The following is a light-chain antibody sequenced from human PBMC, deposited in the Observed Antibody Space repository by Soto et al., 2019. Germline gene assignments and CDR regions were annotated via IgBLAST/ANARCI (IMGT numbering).Light chain of an antibody. CDR2: GAS. J-gene: IGKJ3*01. CDR3: QHYSSSLFT. CDR1: QSLSSSY. Sequence: ELVLTQSPGTLSLSPGERATLSCRASQSLSSSYLTWYQQKPGQAPRLLIYGASNRATGIPDRFSGSGSGTDFTLIINRLEPEDFAVYYCQHYSSSLFTFGPGTKVDIK. V-gene: IGKV3-20*01.